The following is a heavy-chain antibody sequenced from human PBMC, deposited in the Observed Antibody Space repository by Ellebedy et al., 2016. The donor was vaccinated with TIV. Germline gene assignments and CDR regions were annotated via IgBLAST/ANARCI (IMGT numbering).Heavy chain of an antibody. V-gene: IGHV1-46*04. D-gene: IGHD6-19*01. CDR1: GGTFSSYA. CDR3: ARVIGSSGWYAVDY. J-gene: IGHJ4*02. Sequence: AASVKVSCKASGGTFSSYAISWVRQAPGQGLEWMGLINPSSGSTTYAQKLQGRLTMTRDTSTSTVYMELSRLRSDDTAVYYCARVIGSSGWYAVDYWGQGTLVTVSS. CDR2: INPSSGST.